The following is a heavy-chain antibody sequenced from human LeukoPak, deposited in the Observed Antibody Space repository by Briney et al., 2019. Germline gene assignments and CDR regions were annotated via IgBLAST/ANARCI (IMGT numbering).Heavy chain of an antibody. CDR2: IYYSGST. CDR1: GGSISSYY. D-gene: IGHD4-11*01. Sequence: SETLSLTCTVSGGSISSYYWSWIRQPPGKGLEWIGYIYYSGSTNYNPSLKSRVTISVDTSKNQFSLKLSSVTAADTAVYYCARDETDTVTTVNWFDPWGQGTLVTVSS. V-gene: IGHV4-59*01. CDR3: ARDETDTVTTVNWFDP. J-gene: IGHJ5*02.